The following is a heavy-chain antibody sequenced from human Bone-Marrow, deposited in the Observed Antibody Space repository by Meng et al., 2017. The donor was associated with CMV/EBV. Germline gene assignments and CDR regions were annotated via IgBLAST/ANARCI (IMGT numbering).Heavy chain of an antibody. CDR1: GFTVSSNY. D-gene: IGHD2-15*01. J-gene: IGHJ4*02. CDR3: ARACSGGSCSDY. V-gene: IGHV3-66*02. CDR2: IYSGGST. Sequence: GGSLRLSCAASGFTVSSNYMSWVRQAPGKGLEWVSVIYSGGSTYYADSVKGRFTISRDNSKNTLYLQMGSLRPEDMAVYYCARACSGGSCSDYWGRGTLVTVSS.